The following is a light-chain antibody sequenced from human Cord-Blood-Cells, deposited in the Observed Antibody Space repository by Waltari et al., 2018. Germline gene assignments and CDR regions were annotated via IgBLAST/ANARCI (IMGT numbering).Light chain of an antibody. CDR2: EVS. CDR3: SSYAGSNNLV. J-gene: IGLJ2*01. Sequence: QSALTQPPSASGSPGQSVTISRTGTSRDVGGYNYVPWYQQHPGKAPKLMIYEVSKRPSGVPDRFSGSKSGNTASLTVSGLQAEDEADYYCSSYAGSNNLVFGGGTKLTVL. V-gene: IGLV2-8*01. CDR1: SRDVGGYNY.